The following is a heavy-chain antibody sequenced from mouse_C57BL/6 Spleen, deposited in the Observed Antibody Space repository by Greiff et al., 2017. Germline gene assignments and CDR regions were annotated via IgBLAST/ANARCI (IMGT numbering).Heavy chain of an antibody. J-gene: IGHJ2*01. CDR2: IDPSDSYT. CDR3: ARGVDYYGSSFDY. Sequence: QVQLQQPGAELVKPGASVKLSCKASGYTFTSYWMQWVKQRPGQGLEWIGEIDPSDSYTNYNQKFKGKATLTVDTSSSTAYMQLSSLTSEDSAVYYCARGVDYYGSSFDYWGQGTTLTVSS. D-gene: IGHD1-1*01. CDR1: GYTFTSYW. V-gene: IGHV1-50*01.